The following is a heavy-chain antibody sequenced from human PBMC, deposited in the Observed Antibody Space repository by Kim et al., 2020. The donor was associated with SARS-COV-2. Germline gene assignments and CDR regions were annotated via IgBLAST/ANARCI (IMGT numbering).Heavy chain of an antibody. Sequence: SETLSLTCTVSGGSISSYYWSWIRQPPGKGLEWIGYIYYSGSTNYNPSLKSRVTISVDTSKNQFSLKLSSVTAADTAVYYCARATTGTRDFDYWGQGTLV. D-gene: IGHD1-7*01. J-gene: IGHJ4*02. CDR2: IYYSGST. CDR3: ARATTGTRDFDY. V-gene: IGHV4-59*01. CDR1: GGSISSYY.